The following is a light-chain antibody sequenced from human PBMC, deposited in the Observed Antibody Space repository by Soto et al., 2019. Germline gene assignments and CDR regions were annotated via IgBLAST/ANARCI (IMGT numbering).Light chain of an antibody. Sequence: DIQMTQSPSFVSASVGDSVTITCRASQGINTWLAWYQQKPGKAPKLLIYAASSLQRGVPPRFSGSGSGTDFSLSINSLQPEDFATYFCQQASSFPLTVGGGTKIE. CDR1: QGINTW. V-gene: IGKV1D-12*01. J-gene: IGKJ4*01. CDR2: AAS. CDR3: QQASSFPLT.